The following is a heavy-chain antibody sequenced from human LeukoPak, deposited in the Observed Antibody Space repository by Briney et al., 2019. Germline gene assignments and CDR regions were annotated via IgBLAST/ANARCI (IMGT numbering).Heavy chain of an antibody. CDR1: GFTFSSYS. V-gene: IGHV3-48*01. D-gene: IGHD6-13*01. CDR3: ASHSPGIAAAGADY. J-gene: IGHJ4*02. CDR2: ISSSSTI. Sequence: GGSLRLSCAASGFTFSSYSMNWVRQVPGKGLEWVSYISSSSTIYYADSVKGRFTISRDNAKNSLYLQMNSLRAEDTAVYYCASHSPGIAAAGADYWGQGTLVTVSS.